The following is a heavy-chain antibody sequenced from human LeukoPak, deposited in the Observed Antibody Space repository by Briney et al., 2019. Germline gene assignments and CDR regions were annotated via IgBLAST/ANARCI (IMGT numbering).Heavy chain of an antibody. V-gene: IGHV3-49*04. CDR3: TRVFDT. CDR2: IRSKAYGGTT. J-gene: IGHJ5*02. CDR1: GFTFGAYT. Sequence: GGSLRLSCTASGFTFGAYTMSWVRQAPGKGLEWVGFIRSKAYGGTTEYAASVKGRFTTSRDDSKSIAYLQMNSLKTEDTAVFYCTRVFDTWGQGTLVTVSS.